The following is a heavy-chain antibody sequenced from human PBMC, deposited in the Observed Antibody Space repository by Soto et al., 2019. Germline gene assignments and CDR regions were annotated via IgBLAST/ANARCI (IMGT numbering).Heavy chain of an antibody. J-gene: IGHJ6*02. CDR3: AKGRSYYYYYGVDV. CDR1: GFTFRSFG. CDR2: VSYDGNHK. V-gene: IGHV3-30*18. Sequence: PGGSLRLSCGSSGFTFRSFGMYWVRQAPGKGLEWVAVVSYDGNHKYYADSVKGRFTISRDNSKSTLYLQMNSLRAEDTALYYCAKGRSYYYYYGVDVWGQGTTVTVSS.